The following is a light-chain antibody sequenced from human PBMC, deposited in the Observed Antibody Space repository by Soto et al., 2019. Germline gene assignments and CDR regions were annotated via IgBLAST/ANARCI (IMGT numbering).Light chain of an antibody. J-gene: IGKJ1*01. CDR3: QKYNSAPRQ. CDR1: QGISNY. Sequence: DIQRTKSPSSLSAAVGDRVTITCRARQGISNYLAWYQQKPGKVHKLMIDAASTLQSGVPSRFSGSGSGTDFTRTISILQPEDVATCYFQKYNSAPRQFSQGNKGQIQ. CDR2: AAS. V-gene: IGKV1-27*01.